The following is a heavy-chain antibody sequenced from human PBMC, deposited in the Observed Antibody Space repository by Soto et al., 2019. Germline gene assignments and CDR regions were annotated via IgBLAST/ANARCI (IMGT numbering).Heavy chain of an antibody. CDR2: IFHTGTT. J-gene: IGHJ4*01. CDR3: ARDGLRYFESSGYYSGPPLGY. CDR1: NYSITSGFY. D-gene: IGHD3-22*01. Sequence: SETLSLTCAVSNYSITSGFYWGWLRQPPGKGLEWIGSIFHTGTTYYQPSLKSRVSMSLDRSKNQFSLTLRSVTAADTAVYYCARDGLRYFESSGYYSGPPLGYWGQGVLVTVSS. V-gene: IGHV4-38-2*02.